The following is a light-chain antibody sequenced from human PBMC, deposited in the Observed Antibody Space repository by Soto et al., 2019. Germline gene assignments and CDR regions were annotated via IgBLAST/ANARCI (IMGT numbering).Light chain of an antibody. V-gene: IGLV1-47*01. CDR2: MND. CDR3: ASGDDSLSVYV. J-gene: IGLJ1*01. Sequence: QSVLTQPPSASGNPGQRLTISCSGSTSNILRNYVYWYRQFPGTAPRLLISMNDQRPSGVPDRFSGSKSGTSASLAISGLRSEDEVDYYCASGDDSLSVYVLGPGTKLPV. CDR1: TSNILRNY.